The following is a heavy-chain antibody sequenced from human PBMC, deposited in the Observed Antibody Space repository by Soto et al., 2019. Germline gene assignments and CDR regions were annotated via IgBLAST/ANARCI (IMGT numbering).Heavy chain of an antibody. CDR3: ARDVGGEATIRY. D-gene: IGHD5-12*01. V-gene: IGHV1-69*01. Sequence: QVQLVQSGAEVKKPGSSVKVSCKASGGSFSNFVISWVRQAPGQGLEWMGGSIPNFGTTKSAQKFQGKGTITEEVTTRTAYLELSGLTSEDTSVYYCARDVGGEATIRYWGQGTLLTVSS. J-gene: IGHJ4*02. CDR2: SIPNFGTT. CDR1: GGSFSNFV.